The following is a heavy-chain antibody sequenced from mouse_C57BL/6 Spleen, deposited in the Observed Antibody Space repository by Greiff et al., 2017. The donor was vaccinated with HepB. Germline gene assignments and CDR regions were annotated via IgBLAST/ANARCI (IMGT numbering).Heavy chain of an antibody. V-gene: IGHV14-1*01. J-gene: IGHJ4*01. Sequence: VQLQQSGAELVRPGASVKLSCTASGFNIKDYYMHWVKQRPEQGLEWIGRIDPEDGDTEYAPKFQGKATMTADTSSNTADLQLSSLTSEDTAVYYCTPYLYDYDGFYAMDYWGQGTSVTVSS. D-gene: IGHD2-4*01. CDR1: GFNIKDYY. CDR2: IDPEDGDT. CDR3: TPYLYDYDGFYAMDY.